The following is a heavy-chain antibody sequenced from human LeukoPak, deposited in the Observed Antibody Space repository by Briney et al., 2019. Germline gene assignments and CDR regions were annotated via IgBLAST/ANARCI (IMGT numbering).Heavy chain of an antibody. CDR1: GGSISSYY. CDR2: IYYIGST. CDR3: ARGLRGIVGASTPFDY. J-gene: IGHJ4*02. Sequence: KPSETLSLTCTVSGGSISSYYWSWIRQPPGKGLEWIGYIYYIGSTNYNPSLKSRATISLNTSKNQFSLRLSSVTAADTAVYSCARGLRGIVGASTPFDYWGQGALVTVSS. V-gene: IGHV4-59*01. D-gene: IGHD1-26*01.